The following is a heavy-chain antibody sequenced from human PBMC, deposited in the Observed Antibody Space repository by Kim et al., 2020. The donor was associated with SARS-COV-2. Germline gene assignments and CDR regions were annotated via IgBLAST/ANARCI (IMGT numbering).Heavy chain of an antibody. D-gene: IGHD3-10*01. Sequence: GGSLRLSCAASGFIFSSYGMHWVRQAPGKGLEWVAVIWYDGSNKYYADSVKGRFTISRDNSKNTLYLQMNSLRAEDTAVYYCAKDRGPLNHLGAGAFDYWGQGTLVTVSS. J-gene: IGHJ4*02. CDR3: AKDRGPLNHLGAGAFDY. CDR1: GFIFSSYG. CDR2: IWYDGSNK. V-gene: IGHV3-33*06.